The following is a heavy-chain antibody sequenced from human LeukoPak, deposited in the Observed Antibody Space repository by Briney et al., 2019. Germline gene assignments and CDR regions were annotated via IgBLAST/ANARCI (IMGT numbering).Heavy chain of an antibody. CDR3: ARDPSVNNAIGYNWFDH. Sequence: GESLRLSCAASGFGLSSHWMHWVRQAPGKGLVWVSRTNSDGSVRNYADSVEGRFIISRDNAKNTLYLQMNSLGAEDPAVYFCARDPSVNNAIGYNWFDHWGQGALVTVSS. CDR2: TNSDGSVR. D-gene: IGHD2/OR15-2a*01. V-gene: IGHV3-74*01. J-gene: IGHJ5*02. CDR1: GFGLSSHW.